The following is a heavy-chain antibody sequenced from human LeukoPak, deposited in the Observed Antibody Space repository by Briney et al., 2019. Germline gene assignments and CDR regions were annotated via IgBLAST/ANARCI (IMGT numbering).Heavy chain of an antibody. D-gene: IGHD3-22*01. J-gene: IGHJ4*02. V-gene: IGHV3-9*01. CDR1: GFTFDDYA. Sequence: GGSLRLSCAVSGFTFDDYAMHWVRQAPGKGLEWVSGISWNSGSIGYADSVKGRFTISRDNTKNSLYLQVNSLRVEDTAFYYCAKDKSPYDSSDIDYWGQGTLVTVSS. CDR2: ISWNSGSI. CDR3: AKDKSPYDSSDIDY.